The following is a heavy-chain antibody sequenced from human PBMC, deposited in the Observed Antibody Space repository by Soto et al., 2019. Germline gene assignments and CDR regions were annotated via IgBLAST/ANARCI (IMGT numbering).Heavy chain of an antibody. CDR1: GFTFSSYA. D-gene: IGHD3-16*01. CDR3: ATLGERHDY. J-gene: IGHJ4*02. CDR2: ISYDGSNK. Sequence: GGSLRLSRAASGFTFSSYAMRWVRQAPGKGLEWVAVISYDGSNKYYADSVKGRFTIARDNSKDTLYLQMNSLRAEDTAVYYCATLGERHDYWGQGTLLTV. V-gene: IGHV3-30-3*01.